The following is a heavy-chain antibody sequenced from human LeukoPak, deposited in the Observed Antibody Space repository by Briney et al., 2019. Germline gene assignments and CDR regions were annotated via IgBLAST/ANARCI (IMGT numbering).Heavy chain of an antibody. Sequence: GGSLRLSCAASGFTFVSYNMNWVRQAPGKGLEWVAYISSSSSLIYYAGSVKGRFTVSRDSAKRSLYLQMNSLRAEDTAVYYCARVETYSSGWYDAFFDYWGQGTLVTVSS. CDR2: ISSSSSLI. CDR1: GFTFVSYN. D-gene: IGHD6-19*01. J-gene: IGHJ4*02. V-gene: IGHV3-48*01. CDR3: ARVETYSSGWYDAFFDY.